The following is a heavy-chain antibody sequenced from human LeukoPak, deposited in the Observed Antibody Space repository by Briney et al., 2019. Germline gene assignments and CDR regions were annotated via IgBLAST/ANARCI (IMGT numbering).Heavy chain of an antibody. Sequence: GESLKISCQGSGYNFSTYWIGWVRQMPGKGLEWMGIIYPGDSDTKYSPSFKGQVTMSADKSISTAYLQWSSLKASDTAMYYCARPSSGTCYYWGQGTLVTVSS. J-gene: IGHJ4*02. V-gene: IGHV5-51*01. CDR1: GYNFSTYW. CDR2: IYPGDSDT. CDR3: ARPSSGTCYY. D-gene: IGHD1-26*01.